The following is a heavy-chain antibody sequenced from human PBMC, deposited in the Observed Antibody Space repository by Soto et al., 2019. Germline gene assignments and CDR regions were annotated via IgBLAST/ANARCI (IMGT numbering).Heavy chain of an antibody. Sequence: QVQVVQSGVEVRRPGSSVKVSCKASGDTFKNCVISWVRQAPGQGLEWMGGIIPLFGTTDFAQRFQGRLTITTGDSTTTAYMELSRLRSEDTATYYCAAELGFGKLSVVWGQGTTVIVSS. V-gene: IGHV1-69*01. CDR3: AAELGFGKLSVV. J-gene: IGHJ6*02. CDR1: GDTFKNCV. CDR2: IIPLFGTT. D-gene: IGHD3-10*01.